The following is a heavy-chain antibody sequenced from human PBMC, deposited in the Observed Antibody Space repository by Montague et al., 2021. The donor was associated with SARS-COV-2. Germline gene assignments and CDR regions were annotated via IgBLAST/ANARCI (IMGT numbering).Heavy chain of an antibody. CDR3: ARRLGGSGWLDY. Sequence: SETLSLTCTVAGGSISSGSYYWGWIRQPPGKGRGGIGNIHSIGRTYYKSRVTISVDTSKNQFSLKVTSVTAADTAVYYCARRLGGSGWLDYWGQGTLVTVSS. J-gene: IGHJ4*02. CDR2: IHSIGRT. D-gene: IGHD6-25*01. CDR1: GGSISSGSYY. V-gene: IGHV4-39*01.